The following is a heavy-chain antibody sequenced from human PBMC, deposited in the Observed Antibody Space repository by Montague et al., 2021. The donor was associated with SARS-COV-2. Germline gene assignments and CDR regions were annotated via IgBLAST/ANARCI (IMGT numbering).Heavy chain of an antibody. CDR1: GGSISSPDYY. CDR2: ISYAGRT. V-gene: IGHV4-39*02. D-gene: IGHD1-26*01. J-gene: IGHJ6*02. CDR3: ARDYRRDTGSPRSAMDV. Sequence: SETLSLTCTVSGGSISSPDYYWGWIRQSPGKGLEWIGSISYAGRTYYNPSLRSRVSFSMDTSKNHFSLKLSSVTAADAAVYYCARDYRRDTGSPRSAMDVWGQGTTVIVSS.